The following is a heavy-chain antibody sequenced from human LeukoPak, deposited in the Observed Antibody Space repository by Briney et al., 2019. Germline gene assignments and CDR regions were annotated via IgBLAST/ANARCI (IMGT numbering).Heavy chain of an antibody. J-gene: IGHJ2*01. CDR3: ARHPIAPAIAARNPWLGTALDL. D-gene: IGHD6-6*01. CDR2: INHSGST. V-gene: IGHV4-34*01. CDR1: GGSFSGYY. Sequence: SETLSLTCAVYGGSFSGYYWSWIRQPPGKGLEWIGEINHSGSTNYNPSLKSRVTISVDTSKNQFSLKLSSVTAADTAVYYCARHPIAPAIAARNPWLGTALDLWGRGTLVTVSS.